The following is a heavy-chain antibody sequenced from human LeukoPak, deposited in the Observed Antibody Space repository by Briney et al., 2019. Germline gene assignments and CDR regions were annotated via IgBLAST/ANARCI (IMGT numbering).Heavy chain of an antibody. CDR2: IIPIFGTA. J-gene: IGHJ6*02. Sequence: ASVKVSCKASGGTFSSYAISWVRQAPGQGLEWMGGIIPIFGTANYAQKFQGRVTITADESTSTAYMELSSLRSEDTAVYYCARGELLDDYYYYGMDVWGQGTTVTVSS. CDR1: GGTFSSYA. D-gene: IGHD1-26*01. V-gene: IGHV1-69*13. CDR3: ARGELLDDYYYYGMDV.